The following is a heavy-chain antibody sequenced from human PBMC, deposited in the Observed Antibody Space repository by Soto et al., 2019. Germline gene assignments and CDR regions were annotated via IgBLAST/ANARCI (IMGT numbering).Heavy chain of an antibody. J-gene: IGHJ4*02. V-gene: IGHV2-5*02. D-gene: IGHD2-15*01. Sequence: QITLKESGPTLMKPTQTLTLTCTFSGFSLSTNGVGVGWIRQPPQKAPEWLALIYWDNDKRYSPSLKNRLTIAMDTSKNQVVLTMTDMDPVDTGTYFCAHRQLRKLAPWDWGYFDYWGQGIVVTVSS. CDR1: GFSLSTNGVG. CDR2: IYWDNDK. CDR3: AHRQLRKLAPWDWGYFDY.